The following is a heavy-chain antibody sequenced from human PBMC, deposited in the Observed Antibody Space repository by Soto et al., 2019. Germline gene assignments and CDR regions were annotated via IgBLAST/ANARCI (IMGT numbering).Heavy chain of an antibody. D-gene: IGHD2-15*01. Sequence: GEDLKISCKGSGYSFTSYWIGWVRQMPGKGLEWMGIIYPGDSDTRYSPSFQGQVTISADKSISTAYLQWGNLKASDTARSDGARQVSGGSGHYSPTCYYYGMDVWGQGTTVTVSS. CDR3: ARQVSGGSGHYSPTCYYYGMDV. J-gene: IGHJ6*02. V-gene: IGHV5-51*01. CDR2: IYPGDSDT. CDR1: GYSFTSYW.